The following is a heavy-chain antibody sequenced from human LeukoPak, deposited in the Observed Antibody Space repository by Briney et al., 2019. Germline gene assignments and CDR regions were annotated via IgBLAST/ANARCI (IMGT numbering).Heavy chain of an antibody. V-gene: IGHV1-69*01. J-gene: IGHJ5*02. Sequence: SVKVSCKASRDTFINNVISWLRQVPGQGLEWKGGIIPIFGSAAYAQKFQGRVTITADESTSTAYMDLSSLRSEDTAVYYCARVVTPRYCSTTSCYWKGWFDPWGQGTLVTVSS. CDR3: ARVVTPRYCSTTSCYWKGWFDP. D-gene: IGHD2-2*01. CDR2: IIPIFGSA. CDR1: RDTFINNV.